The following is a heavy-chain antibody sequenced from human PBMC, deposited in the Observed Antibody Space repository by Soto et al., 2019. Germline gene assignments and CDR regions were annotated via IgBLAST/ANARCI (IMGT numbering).Heavy chain of an antibody. CDR3: ARASGRSWYNWFDP. J-gene: IGHJ5*02. Sequence: QVQLVQSGAEVPKPGSSVTVSCKASGGNFSNSGISWVRQAPGQGLEWMGGIVPLFGPTTYAHKFRGRVTFTADESTSTAYMEVASLRSEDTAVYYCARASGRSWYNWFDPWGQGTLVTVST. CDR2: IVPLFGPT. D-gene: IGHD6-13*01. V-gene: IGHV1-69*01. CDR1: GGNFSNSG.